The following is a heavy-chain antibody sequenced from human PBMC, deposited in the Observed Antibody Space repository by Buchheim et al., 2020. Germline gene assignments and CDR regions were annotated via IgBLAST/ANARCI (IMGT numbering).Heavy chain of an antibody. V-gene: IGHV3-7*04. CDR2: IKQDGSEK. J-gene: IGHJ4*02. Sequence: EVQLVESGGGLVQPGGSLRLSCAASGFTFSSYWMSWVRQAPGKGLEWVANIKQDGSEKYYVDSVKGRFTISRDNAKNSLYLQMYSLRAEDTAVYYCARGSLQLWLQNYFDYWGQGTL. CDR1: GFTFSSYW. CDR3: ARGSLQLWLQNYFDY. D-gene: IGHD5-18*01.